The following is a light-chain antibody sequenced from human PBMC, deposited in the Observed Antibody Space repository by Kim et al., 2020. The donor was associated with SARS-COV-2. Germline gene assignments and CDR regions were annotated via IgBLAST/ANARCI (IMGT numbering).Light chain of an antibody. J-gene: IGLJ2*01. V-gene: IGLV2-23*02. CDR1: SSNVGSYNL. CDR3: CSYAGSSTLYVI. Sequence: SITISCTVTSSNVGSYNLVTWYQQHPGKAPKLMIYEVSKRPSGVSNRFSGSKSGNTASLTISGLQAEDEADYYCCSYAGSSTLYVIFGGGTQLTVL. CDR2: EVS.